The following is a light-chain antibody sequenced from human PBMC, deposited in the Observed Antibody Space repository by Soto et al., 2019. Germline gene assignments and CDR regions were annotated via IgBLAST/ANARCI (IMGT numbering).Light chain of an antibody. V-gene: IGKV1-39*01. Sequence: DIQMTQSPSSLSASVGDRVTINCRASQHISNSLNWYQQRPGKAPKLLIHDASDLQSGVPSRFSGSGYGTDFPLTISRLQPEEFATYYCQQSNSAPVTFCQGTKLQI. CDR1: QHISNS. CDR3: QQSNSAPVT. CDR2: DAS. J-gene: IGKJ2*01.